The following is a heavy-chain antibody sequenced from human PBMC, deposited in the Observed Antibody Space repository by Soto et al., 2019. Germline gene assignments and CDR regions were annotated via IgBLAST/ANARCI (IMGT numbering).Heavy chain of an antibody. J-gene: IGHJ4*02. Sequence: PSETLSLTCAVSGDSICSSRYYWGWIRQPPGKGLEWIGSLYFIGNTYYNPSLKSRLTISVDTSKNRFSLQLSSVTAADTAMYYCARTYYYDSSVDYWGQGTLVTSPQ. V-gene: IGHV4-39*01. CDR1: GDSICSSRYY. CDR2: LYFIGNT. CDR3: ARTYYYDSSVDY. D-gene: IGHD3-22*01.